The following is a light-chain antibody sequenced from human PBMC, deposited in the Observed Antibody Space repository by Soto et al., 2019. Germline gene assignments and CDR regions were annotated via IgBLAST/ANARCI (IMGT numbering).Light chain of an antibody. Sequence: ENVLTQFPGTLSLSPGERATLSCRASQRVSSNYLAWYQQKPGQAPRLLIYGASSRAAGIPDRFRGSGSGTDFTLPISRLEPEDFAMYYCQHFGSSPPWPFGQGNKVEMK. J-gene: IGKJ1*01. V-gene: IGKV3-20*01. CDR1: QRVSSNY. CDR3: QHFGSSPPWP. CDR2: GAS.